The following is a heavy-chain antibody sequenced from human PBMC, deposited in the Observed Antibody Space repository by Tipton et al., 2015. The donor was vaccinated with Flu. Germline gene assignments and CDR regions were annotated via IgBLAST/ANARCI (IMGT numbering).Heavy chain of an antibody. CDR1: GITFSSYA. V-gene: IGHV3-7*01. D-gene: IGHD6-6*01. J-gene: IGHJ4*02. CDR3: ARAVGSSSSY. CDR2: INQDGSEK. Sequence: SLRLSCTASGITFSSYAMSWVRQAPGKGLEWVANINQDGSEKYYVDSVKGRFTISRDNAKNSLYLQMNSLRAEDTAVYYCARAVGSSSSYWGQGTLVTVSS.